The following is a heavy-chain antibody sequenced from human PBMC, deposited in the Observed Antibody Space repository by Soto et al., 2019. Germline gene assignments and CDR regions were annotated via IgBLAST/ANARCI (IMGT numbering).Heavy chain of an antibody. CDR3: AKIRGSGSYYFGFDY. D-gene: IGHD3-10*01. Sequence: SXGSLRLSCAASGFTVSSYGMHLVRQAPGKGLEWVAVISYDGSNKYYADSVKGRFTISRDNSKNTLYLQMNSLRAEDTAVYYCAKIRGSGSYYFGFDYWGQGTLVTVSS. CDR2: ISYDGSNK. V-gene: IGHV3-30*18. J-gene: IGHJ4*02. CDR1: GFTVSSYG.